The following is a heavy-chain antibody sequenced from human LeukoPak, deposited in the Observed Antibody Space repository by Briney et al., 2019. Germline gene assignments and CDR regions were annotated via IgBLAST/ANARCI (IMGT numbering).Heavy chain of an antibody. CDR3: ARKVVASGSGSDPYNY. J-gene: IGHJ4*02. D-gene: IGHD3-10*01. V-gene: IGHV4-30-2*06. Sequence: PSQTLSLTCSVSGGSISSGPYFWSWIRQSPGQGLEWIGEINHSGSTNYNPSLKSRVVISVDTSKNQFSLKLSSVTAADTAVYYCARKVVASGSGSDPYNYWGQGTLVTVSP. CDR2: INHSGST. CDR1: GGSISSGPYF.